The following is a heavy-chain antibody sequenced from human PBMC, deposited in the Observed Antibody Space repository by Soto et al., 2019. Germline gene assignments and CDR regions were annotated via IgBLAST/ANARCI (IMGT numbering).Heavy chain of an antibody. CDR3: ATTRKYYYDTTGYDAFDI. CDR1: GYTFTGYY. J-gene: IGHJ3*02. V-gene: IGHV1-2*04. Sequence: GASVKVSCKASGYTFTGYYMHRVRQAPGQGFEWMGWINPNSGGTNYAQKFQGWVTMTRDTSISTAYMELSRLRSDDTAVYFCATTRKYYYDTTGYDAFDIWGQGTMVTVSS. D-gene: IGHD3-22*01. CDR2: INPNSGGT.